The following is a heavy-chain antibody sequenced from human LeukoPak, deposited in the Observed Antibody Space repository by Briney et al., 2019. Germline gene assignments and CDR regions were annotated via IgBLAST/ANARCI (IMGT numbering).Heavy chain of an antibody. CDR2: IDYSGST. D-gene: IGHD2-15*01. CDR1: GGSISSSSYY. CDR3: VRALGYCSGGSCTRGYNWFDP. J-gene: IGHJ5*02. Sequence: SETLSLTCTVSGGSISSSSYYWGWIRQPPGKGLEWIGSIDYSGSTYYNPSLKSRVTISVDTSKNQFSLKLSFVTTADTAVYYCVRALGYCSGGSCTRGYNWFDPWGQGTLVTVPS. V-gene: IGHV4-39*01.